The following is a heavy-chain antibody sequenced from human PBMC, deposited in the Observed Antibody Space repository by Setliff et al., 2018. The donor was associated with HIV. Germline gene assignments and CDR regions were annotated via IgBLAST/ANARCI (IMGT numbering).Heavy chain of an antibody. D-gene: IGHD3-3*01. Sequence: VASVKVSCKASGYTFTSYAMHWVRQAPGQRLEWMGWINAGNGNTKYSQKFQGRVTMTRDTSTSTVYMELSSLRSEDTAVYYCARDRMGGYFTFDYWGQGTLVTVSS. J-gene: IGHJ4*02. CDR1: GYTFTSYA. CDR3: ARDRMGGYFTFDY. CDR2: INAGNGNT. V-gene: IGHV1-3*01.